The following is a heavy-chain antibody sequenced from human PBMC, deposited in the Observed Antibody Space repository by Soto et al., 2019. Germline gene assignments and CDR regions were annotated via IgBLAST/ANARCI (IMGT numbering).Heavy chain of an antibody. Sequence: SLKVSCQASGGTFSSYAISWVRQAPGQGIEWMGGIIPIFGTANYAQKFQGRVTITADESTSTAYMELSSLRSEDTAVYYCARDPRDRDGYNEGYFDYWG. CDR1: GGTFSSYA. V-gene: IGHV1-69*13. J-gene: IGHJ4*03. CDR3: ARDPRDRDGYNEGYFDY. CDR2: IIPIFGTA. D-gene: IGHD5-12*01.